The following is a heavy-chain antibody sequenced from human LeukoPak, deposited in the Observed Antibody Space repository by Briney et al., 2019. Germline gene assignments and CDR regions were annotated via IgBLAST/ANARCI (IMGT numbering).Heavy chain of an antibody. Sequence: AGGSLRLSCAASGFTFDNYGMHWVRQAPGKGLEWVSGINWNGGSRNYADSVKGRFTISRDNAKNSLYLQMNSLRAEDTAVYYCARLGTYYYDSSGYDYWGQGTLVTVSS. CDR1: GFTFDNYG. CDR3: ARLGTYYYDSSGYDY. CDR2: INWNGGSR. J-gene: IGHJ4*02. V-gene: IGHV3-20*04. D-gene: IGHD3-22*01.